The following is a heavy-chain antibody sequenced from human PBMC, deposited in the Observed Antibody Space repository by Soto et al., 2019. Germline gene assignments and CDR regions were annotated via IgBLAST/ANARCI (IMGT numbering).Heavy chain of an antibody. D-gene: IGHD5-12*01. CDR2: IYYSGST. CDR1: GGSISSGGYY. CDR3: ASEVRRDGYNYSIRFDY. V-gene: IGHV4-31*03. J-gene: IGHJ4*02. Sequence: PSETLSLTCTVSGGSISSGGYYWSWIRQHPGKGLEWIGYIYYSGSTYYNPSLKSRVTISVDTSKNQFSLKLSSVTAADTAVSYCASEVRRDGYNYSIRFDYWGQGPLVTVSS.